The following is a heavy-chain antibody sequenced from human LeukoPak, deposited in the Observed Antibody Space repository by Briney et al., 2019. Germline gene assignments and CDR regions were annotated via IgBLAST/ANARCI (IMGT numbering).Heavy chain of an antibody. V-gene: IGHV3-9*01. Sequence: GGSLRLSCAASGFTFDDYAMHWVRQAPGKGLEWVPGISWNSGSIGYADSVKGRFTISRDNAKNSLYLQMNSLRAEDTALYYCAKGMDVWGEGTTVTISS. CDR2: ISWNSGSI. CDR3: AKGMDV. CDR1: GFTFDDYA. J-gene: IGHJ6*03.